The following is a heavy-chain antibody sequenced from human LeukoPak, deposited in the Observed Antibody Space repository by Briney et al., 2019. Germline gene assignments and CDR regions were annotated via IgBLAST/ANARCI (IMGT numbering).Heavy chain of an antibody. CDR3: ARDNPGITIFGVVTIDAFDI. Sequence: ETLSLTCTVSGGSISSSSYYWGWIRQPPGKGLEWIGSIYYSGSTNYNPSLKSRVTISVDTSKNQFSLKLSSVTVADTAVYYCARDNPGITIFGVVTIDAFDIWGQGTMVTVSS. J-gene: IGHJ3*02. V-gene: IGHV4-39*07. D-gene: IGHD3-3*01. CDR1: GGSISSSSYY. CDR2: IYYSGST.